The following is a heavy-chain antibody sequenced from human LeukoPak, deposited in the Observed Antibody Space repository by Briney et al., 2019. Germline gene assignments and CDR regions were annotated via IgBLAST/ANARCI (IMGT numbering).Heavy chain of an antibody. V-gene: IGHV3-7*01. D-gene: IGHD6-13*01. Sequence: PGGSLRLSCAASGFTFISYGMHWVRQAPGKGLEWVANIKQDGSEKHYADSVKGRFTISRDNAKTSLYLQVNSLRAEDTAVYYCARIAVAYYFDYWGQGTLVTVSS. J-gene: IGHJ4*02. CDR1: GFTFISYG. CDR2: IKQDGSEK. CDR3: ARIAVAYYFDY.